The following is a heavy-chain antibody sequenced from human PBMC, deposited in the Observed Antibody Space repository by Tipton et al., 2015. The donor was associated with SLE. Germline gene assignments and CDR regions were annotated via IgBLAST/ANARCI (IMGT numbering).Heavy chain of an antibody. CDR2: FYSSGST. CDR1: GGSIGSHY. V-gene: IGHV4-4*08. Sequence: GLVKPSETLSLSCTLSGGSIGSHYWSWIRQPPGKGLEWIGYFYSSGSTNYNPSLKSRVTISVDTSKNQFSLKLSSVTAADTAVYYCARRPYVSSGYFFDYWGQGTLVTVAS. CDR3: ARRPYVSSGYFFDY. D-gene: IGHD3-22*01. J-gene: IGHJ4*02.